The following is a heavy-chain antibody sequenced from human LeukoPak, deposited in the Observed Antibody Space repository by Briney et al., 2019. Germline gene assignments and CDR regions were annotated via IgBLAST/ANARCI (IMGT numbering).Heavy chain of an antibody. CDR1: GFTVSGNY. CDR2: IYSGGDT. D-gene: IGHD5-12*01. Sequence: PGGSLRLSCAASGFTVSGNYMSWVRQAPGKGLEWVSVIYSGGDTYYADSVKGRFTLSRDSSKNTLYLRMNSLRAEDTAVYYCARADGGFSGYATYYYYYYMDVWGKGTTVTVSS. J-gene: IGHJ6*03. CDR3: ARADGGFSGYATYYYYYYMDV. V-gene: IGHV3-53*01.